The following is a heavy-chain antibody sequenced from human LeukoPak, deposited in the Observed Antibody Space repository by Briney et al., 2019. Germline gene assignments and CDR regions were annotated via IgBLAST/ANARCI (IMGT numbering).Heavy chain of an antibody. CDR2: IYYSGST. CDR3: ARVSRSSSSRLDY. J-gene: IGHJ4*02. Sequence: PSETLSLTCAVYGGSFSGYYWSWIRQHPGKGLEWIGYIYYSGSTYYNPSLKSRVTISVDTSKNRFSLKLSSVTAADTAVYYCARVSRSSSSRLDYWGQGTLVTVSS. CDR1: GGSFSGYY. D-gene: IGHD6-6*01. V-gene: IGHV4-31*11.